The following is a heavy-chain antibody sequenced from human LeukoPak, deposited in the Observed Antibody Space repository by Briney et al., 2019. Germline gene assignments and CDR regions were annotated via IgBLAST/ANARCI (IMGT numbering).Heavy chain of an antibody. J-gene: IGHJ6*03. CDR3: AKGPSWVSDYYYMDV. V-gene: IGHV3-23*01. CDR2: ISGSGGST. Sequence: GGSLRLSCAASGFTFSSYAMSWVRQAPGKGLEWVSAISGSGGSTYYADSVKGRFTISRDNSKNTLYLQMNSLRAEDTAVYYCAKGPSWVSDYYYMDVWGKGTTVTVSS. D-gene: IGHD3-10*01. CDR1: GFTFSSYA.